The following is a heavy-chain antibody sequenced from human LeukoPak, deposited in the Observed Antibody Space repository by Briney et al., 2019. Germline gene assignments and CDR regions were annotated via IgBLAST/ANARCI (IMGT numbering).Heavy chain of an antibody. CDR1: GFTFSSYG. V-gene: IGHV3-30*18. D-gene: IGHD3-10*01. CDR3: AKDLGGEGGSGFPGY. CDR2: ISYDGTNK. J-gene: IGHJ4*02. Sequence: PGGSLRLSCAVSGFTFSSYGMHWVRQAPGKGLEWMAVISYDGTNKYYADSVKGRFTISRDNSKNTLYLQMNSLRVEDTAVYYCAKDLGGEGGSGFPGYWGQGTLVTVSS.